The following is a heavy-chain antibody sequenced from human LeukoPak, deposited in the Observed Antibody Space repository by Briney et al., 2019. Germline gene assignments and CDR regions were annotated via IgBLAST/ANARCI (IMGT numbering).Heavy chain of an antibody. CDR3: ARGYSYGPPDAFDI. D-gene: IGHD5-18*01. CDR1: GFTFSSYG. CDR2: IWYDGSNK. J-gene: IGHJ3*02. V-gene: IGHV3-33*01. Sequence: GGSLRLSCAASGFTFSSYGMHWVRQAPGKGLEWVAVIWYDGSNKYYADSVKGRFTISRDNSKNTLYLQMNSLRAEDTAVYYCARGYSYGPPDAFDIWGQGTMVTVSS.